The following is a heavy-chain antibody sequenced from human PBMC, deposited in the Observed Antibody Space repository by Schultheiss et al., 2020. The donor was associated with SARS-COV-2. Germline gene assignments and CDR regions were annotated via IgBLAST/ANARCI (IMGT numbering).Heavy chain of an antibody. D-gene: IGHD2-15*01. CDR3: ARDGPWDGGKATPYFQH. CDR1: GFTFSSYA. Sequence: GGSLRLSCVASGFTFSSYAMSWVRQAPGKGLEWVANMKEDGSEKYYVDSVKGRFTISRDNAKNSLFLQMNSLRAEDTAVYYCARDGPWDGGKATPYFQHWGQGTLVTVSS. J-gene: IGHJ1*01. V-gene: IGHV3-7*01. CDR2: MKEDGSEK.